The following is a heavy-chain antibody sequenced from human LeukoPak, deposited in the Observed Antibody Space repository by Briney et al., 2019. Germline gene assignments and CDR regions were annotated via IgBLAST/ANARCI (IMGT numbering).Heavy chain of an antibody. V-gene: IGHV3-21*01. J-gene: IGHJ4*02. Sequence: GGSLRLSCAASGFTFSSYSMNWVRQAPGKGLEWVSSISSSSYIYYADSVKGRFTISRDNAKNSLYLQMNSLRAEDTAVYYCARDFPHYYDSSIFDYWGQGTLVTVSS. D-gene: IGHD3-22*01. CDR3: ARDFPHYYDSSIFDY. CDR1: GFTFSSYS. CDR2: ISSSSYI.